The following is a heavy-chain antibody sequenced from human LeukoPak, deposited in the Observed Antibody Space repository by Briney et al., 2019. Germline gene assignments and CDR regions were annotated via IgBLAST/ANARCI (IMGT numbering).Heavy chain of an antibody. CDR1: GFTFNSYA. CDR3: STSPSFGSSWYQFNY. D-gene: IGHD6-13*01. Sequence: GGSLRLSCAASGFTFNSYAMSWVRQAPGKGLEWVSAISASGGTTYYADSVKGRFTISRDNSKNTLYVQMTSLRAEDTAVYYCSTSPSFGSSWYQFNYWGQGALVIVSS. CDR2: ISASGGTT. J-gene: IGHJ4*02. V-gene: IGHV3-23*01.